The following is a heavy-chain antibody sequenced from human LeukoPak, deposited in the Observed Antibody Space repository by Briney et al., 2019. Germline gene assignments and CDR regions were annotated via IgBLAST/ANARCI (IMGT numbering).Heavy chain of an antibody. V-gene: IGHV3-48*04. CDR3: ARVYPTGYFYYMDV. D-gene: IGHD1-1*01. CDR1: GFTFSSYS. J-gene: IGHJ6*03. Sequence: GGSLRLSCAASGFTFSSYSMNWVRQAPGKGLEWVSYISSSSSTIYYADSVKGRFTISRDNAKKSLYLQMNSLRVEDTAVYYCARVYPTGYFYYMDVWGIGATVTVS. CDR2: ISSSSSTI.